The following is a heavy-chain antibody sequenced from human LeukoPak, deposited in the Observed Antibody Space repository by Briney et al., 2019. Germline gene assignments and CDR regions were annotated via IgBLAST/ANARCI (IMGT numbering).Heavy chain of an antibody. CDR3: ASDSVVPADTNYYYYGMDV. Sequence: PVKVSCKASGGTFRSHAINWVRQAPGQGLEWMGRIIPILDVANYAQKFQGRVTISADKSTSTAYMELSSLRSEDTALYYCASDSVVPADTNYYYYGMDVWGQGTTVTVSS. J-gene: IGHJ6*02. CDR2: IIPILDVA. CDR1: GGTFRSHA. V-gene: IGHV1-69*04. D-gene: IGHD2-2*01.